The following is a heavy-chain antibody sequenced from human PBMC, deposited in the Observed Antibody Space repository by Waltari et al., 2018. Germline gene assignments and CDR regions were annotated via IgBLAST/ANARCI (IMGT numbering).Heavy chain of an antibody. CDR1: GGSFSGYY. J-gene: IGHJ4*02. CDR2: INHSGST. V-gene: IGHV4-34*01. CDR3: ATDGFYGDYGAY. Sequence: QVQLQQWGAGLLKPSETLSLTCAVYGGSFSGYYWSWIRQPPGKGLEWIGEINHSGSTNYNPALKSRVTISVDTSKNQFSLKLSSVTAADTAVYYCATDGFYGDYGAYWGQGTLVTVSS. D-gene: IGHD4-17*01.